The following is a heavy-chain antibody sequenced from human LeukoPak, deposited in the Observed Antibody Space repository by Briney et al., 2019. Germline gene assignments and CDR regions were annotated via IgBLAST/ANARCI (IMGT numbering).Heavy chain of an antibody. CDR1: GFTFSSYW. V-gene: IGHV3-7*01. D-gene: IGHD3-9*01. CDR2: IKQDGSEK. Sequence: GGSLRLSCAASGFTFSSYWMSWVRQAPGKGLEWVANIKQDGSEKYYVDSVKGRFTISRDNAKNSLYLQMNSLRAEDTAVYYCARDAYYDILTGYPYYYYGMDVWGQGTTVTVS. CDR3: ARDAYYDILTGYPYYYYGMDV. J-gene: IGHJ6*02.